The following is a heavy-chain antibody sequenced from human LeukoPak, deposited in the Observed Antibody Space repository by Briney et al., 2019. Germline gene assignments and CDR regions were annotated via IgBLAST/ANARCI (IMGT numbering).Heavy chain of an antibody. Sequence: GASVKVSCKASGYTFTGYYMHWVRQAPGQGLEWMGWINPNSGGTNYAQKFQGRVTMTRDTSISTAYMELSRLRSEDTAVYYCARVEYNYGDYGWFDPWGQGTLVTVSS. D-gene: IGHD4-17*01. CDR3: ARVEYNYGDYGWFDP. CDR2: INPNSGGT. V-gene: IGHV1-2*02. J-gene: IGHJ5*02. CDR1: GYTFTGYY.